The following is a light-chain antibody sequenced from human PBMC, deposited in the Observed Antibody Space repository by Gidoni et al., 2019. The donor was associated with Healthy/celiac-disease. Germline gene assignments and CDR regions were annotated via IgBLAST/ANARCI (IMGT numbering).Light chain of an antibody. J-gene: IGKJ1*01. CDR2: WAS. CDR3: QQYYSTPPWT. CDR1: QSVLYSSNNKNY. V-gene: IGKV4-1*01. Sequence: DIMMTQSPDSLAASLGERATINCKSSQSVLYSSNNKNYLAWYQQKPGQPPKLLIYWASTRESGVPDRFSGSGSGTDFTLTISSLQAEDVAVYYCQQYYSTPPWTFXQXTKVEIK.